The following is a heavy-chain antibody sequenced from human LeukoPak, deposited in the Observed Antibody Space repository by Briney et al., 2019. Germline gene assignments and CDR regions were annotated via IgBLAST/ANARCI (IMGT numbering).Heavy chain of an antibody. J-gene: IGHJ4*02. CDR2: IYHSGST. V-gene: IGHV4-30-2*01. D-gene: IGHD2-21*02. Sequence: SETLSLTCAVSGGSISSGGYSWSWIRQPPGKGLEWIGYIYHSGSTYYNPSLKSRVTISVDRSKNQFSLKLSSVTAADTAVYYCARASCGGDCTTSAGELFGYWGQGTLVTVSS. CDR3: ARASCGGDCTTSAGELFGY. CDR1: GGSISSGGYS.